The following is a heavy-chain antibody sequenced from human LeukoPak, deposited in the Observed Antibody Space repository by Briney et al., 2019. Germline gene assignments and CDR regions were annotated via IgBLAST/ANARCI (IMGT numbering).Heavy chain of an antibody. CDR3: ARDALADYFDY. J-gene: IGHJ4*02. D-gene: IGHD1-1*01. Sequence: RLSCAASGFTFSSYWMSWVRQAPGKGLEGVANIKQDGSEKYYVDSVKGGFTISRDNAKNSLYLQMNSLRAEDTAVYYCARDALADYFDYWGQGTLVTVSS. CDR2: IKQDGSEK. V-gene: IGHV3-7*01. CDR1: GFTFSSYW.